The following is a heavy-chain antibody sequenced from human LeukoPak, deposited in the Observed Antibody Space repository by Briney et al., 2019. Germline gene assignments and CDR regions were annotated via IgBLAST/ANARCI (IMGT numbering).Heavy chain of an antibody. D-gene: IGHD6-13*01. CDR1: GGSFSGYY. J-gene: IGHJ6*03. Sequence: PSETLSLTCAVYGGSFSGYYWSWIRQPPGKGLEWIGEINHSGSTNYNPSLKSRVTISVDTSKNQFPLKLSSVTAADTAVYYCARLAPRTHSSSWYVLDYYYMDVWGKGTTVTVSS. CDR2: INHSGST. V-gene: IGHV4-34*01. CDR3: ARLAPRTHSSSWYVLDYYYMDV.